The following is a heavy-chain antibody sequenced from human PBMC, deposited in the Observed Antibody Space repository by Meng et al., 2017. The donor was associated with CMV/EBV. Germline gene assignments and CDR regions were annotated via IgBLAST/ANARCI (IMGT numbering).Heavy chain of an antibody. J-gene: IGHJ5*02. Sequence: LSLTCTVSGGSISSYYWSWIRQPPGKGLEWIGYIYYSGSTNYNPSLKSRVTISVDTSKNQFSLKLSSVTAADTAVYYCARAGARGASRYSSGYYSIDNWFDPWGQGTLVTVSS. CDR1: GGSISSYY. CDR3: ARAGARGASRYSSGYYSIDNWFDP. D-gene: IGHD3-22*01. V-gene: IGHV4-59*01. CDR2: IYYSGST.